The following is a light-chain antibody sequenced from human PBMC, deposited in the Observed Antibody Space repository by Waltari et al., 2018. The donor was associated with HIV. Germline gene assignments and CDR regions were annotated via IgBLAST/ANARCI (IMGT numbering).Light chain of an antibody. CDR2: EVS. V-gene: IGLV2-8*01. CDR3: SSYAGSNNLV. Sequence: QSPLTQPPSASGSPGPSVPISCTGTSSDAGGYNSVSWYRHPPATAPKLTIYEVSKRPSGDPDRFSGSKSGNTASLTVSGLQAGDEADYYCSSYAGSNNLVFGGGTKLTVL. CDR1: SSDAGGYNS. J-gene: IGLJ2*01.